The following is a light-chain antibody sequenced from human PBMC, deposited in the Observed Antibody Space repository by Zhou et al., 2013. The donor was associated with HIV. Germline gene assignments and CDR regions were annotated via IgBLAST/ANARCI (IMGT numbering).Light chain of an antibody. CDR2: AAS. CDR3: QQYHTYPPT. Sequence: DIQMTQSPASLSASVGDRVTITCRASQVISNSLAWYQQKPGKAPKLLLYAASSLESGVPSRFSGGVSGTDYTLSISSLQPEDFATYHCQQYHTYPPTFGQGTKVEIK. J-gene: IGKJ1*01. V-gene: IGKV1-NL1*01. CDR1: QVISNS.